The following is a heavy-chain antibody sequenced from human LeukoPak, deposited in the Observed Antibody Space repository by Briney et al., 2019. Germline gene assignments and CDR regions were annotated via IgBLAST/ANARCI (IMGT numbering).Heavy chain of an antibody. CDR1: GYTFTGYY. J-gene: IGHJ4*02. CDR3: TREATVTTRGFYFDY. D-gene: IGHD4-17*01. V-gene: IGHV1-2*02. CDR2: INPNSGGT. Sequence: ASVKVSCKASGYTFTGYYMQWVRQAPGQGLEWMGWINPNSGGTNYAQKFQGRVTMTRDTSISTAYMELSSLRSDDTALYYCTREATVTTRGFYFDYWGQGTVVTVSS.